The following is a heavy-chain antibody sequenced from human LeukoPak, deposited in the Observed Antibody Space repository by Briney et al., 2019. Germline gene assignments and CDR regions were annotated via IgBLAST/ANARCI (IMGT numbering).Heavy chain of an antibody. CDR3: ASAYSSGY. D-gene: IGHD2-21*01. Sequence: GGSLRLSCAASGFAFRTYSMNWVRQAPGKGLEWVSVVSGSGGSTYYADSVKGRFSISRDNSKNTLYLQMNSLRAEDTAVYYCASAYSSGYWGQGTLVTVSS. CDR2: VSGSGGST. J-gene: IGHJ4*02. V-gene: IGHV3-23*01. CDR1: GFAFRTYS.